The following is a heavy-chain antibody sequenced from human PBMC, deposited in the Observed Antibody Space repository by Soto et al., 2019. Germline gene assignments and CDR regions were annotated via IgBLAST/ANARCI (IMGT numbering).Heavy chain of an antibody. CDR2: ISGSGVST. Sequence: EVQLLESGGGLVQPGGSLRLSCAASGFTFSNYGMSWVRQALGKGLEWVSAISGSGVSTDYTDSVKGRFTIYRDDSNNTLFLQMNSLRADDTAVYYCAKDRGMWYFDLWGRGTLVTVSS. CDR3: AKDRGMWYFDL. CDR1: GFTFSNYG. V-gene: IGHV3-23*01. D-gene: IGHD1-1*01. J-gene: IGHJ2*01.